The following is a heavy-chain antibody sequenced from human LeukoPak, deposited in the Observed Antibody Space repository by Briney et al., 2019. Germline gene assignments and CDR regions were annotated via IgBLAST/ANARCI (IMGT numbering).Heavy chain of an antibody. D-gene: IGHD3-22*01. CDR1: GFNFNNYD. CDR2: IKFHGHET. V-gene: IGHV3-30*02. CDR3: AKTENYYDSSGYYSDY. J-gene: IGHJ4*02. Sequence: GGSLRLSCVASGFNFNNYDLHWVRQAPGKGLEWVAFIKFHGHETFYADSVEGRFTFSRDNSRNTLFLQMNSLRAEDTAVYYCAKTENYYDSSGYYSDYWGQGTLVTVSS.